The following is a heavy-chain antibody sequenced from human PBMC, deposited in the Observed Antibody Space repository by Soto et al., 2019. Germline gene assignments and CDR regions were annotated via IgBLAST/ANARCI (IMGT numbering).Heavy chain of an antibody. V-gene: IGHV3-23*01. CDR2: IRGSDGTT. Sequence: EVQLLESGGGLVQPGGSLRLSCAASGFTFSSYAMSWVRQAPGQGLEWVSGIRGSDGTTYYADSVTGRFTTSRDNSKNTLYLPMKSLRAEDTAVYYCEKAGRYWSSAICYCGMDVWGQGTPVTVSS. J-gene: IGHJ6*02. CDR3: EKAGRYWSSAICYCGMDV. D-gene: IGHD2-2*01. CDR1: GFTFSSYA.